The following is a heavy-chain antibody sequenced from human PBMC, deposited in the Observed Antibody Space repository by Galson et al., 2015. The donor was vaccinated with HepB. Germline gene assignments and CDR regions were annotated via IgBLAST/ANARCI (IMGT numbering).Heavy chain of an antibody. V-gene: IGHV4-4*02. CDR1: GASIRTLDW. Sequence: LSLTCAVSGASIRTLDWWSWVRQSPGKRLEWIGQIYHSGDANYNPSFKSRVTMSVDTSKNQFSLKLSSVTAADTAIYYCARDWIRDGASYYFDYWGQGTLVTVSS. CDR2: IYHSGDA. J-gene: IGHJ4*02. D-gene: IGHD5-24*01. CDR3: ARDWIRDGASYYFDY.